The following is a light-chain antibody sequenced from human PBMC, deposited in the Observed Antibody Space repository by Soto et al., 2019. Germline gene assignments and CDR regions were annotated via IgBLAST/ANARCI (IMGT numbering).Light chain of an antibody. J-gene: IGLJ1*01. CDR2: DVS. Sequence: QSALTQPASESGSPGQSITISCTGTSSDVGGYNYVSWYQQHPGKAPKLMIYDVSNRPSGVPNRFSGSKSGNTASLTISGLQADEEADYFCSSYTTSSTYVFGTGTKVTVL. CDR1: SSDVGGYNY. V-gene: IGLV2-14*01. CDR3: SSYTTSSTYV.